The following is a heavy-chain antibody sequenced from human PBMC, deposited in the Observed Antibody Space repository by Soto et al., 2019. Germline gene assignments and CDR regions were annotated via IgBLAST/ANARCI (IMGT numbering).Heavy chain of an antibody. J-gene: IGHJ6*02. D-gene: IGHD5-12*01. V-gene: IGHV2-5*02. Sequence: SGPTLVNPTQTLTLTCTFSGFSLSTSGVGVGWTRQPPGKALEWLALIYWDDDKRYSPSLKSRLTITKDTSKNQVVLTMTNMDPVDAATYYCGRWWLPDYYYYGMDVWGQGTTVTVSS. CDR3: GRWWLPDYYYYGMDV. CDR1: GFSLSTSGVG. CDR2: IYWDDDK.